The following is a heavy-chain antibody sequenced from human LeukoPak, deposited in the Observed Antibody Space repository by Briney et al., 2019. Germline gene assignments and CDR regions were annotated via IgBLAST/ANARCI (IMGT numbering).Heavy chain of an antibody. Sequence: ASVKVSCKASGYTFTGYYMHWVRQAPGQGLEWMGWINPNSGGTNCAQKFQGRVTMTRDTSISTAYMELSRLRSDDTAVYYCAKDHGSGSYYNYYFDYWGQGTLVTVSS. CDR1: GYTFTGYY. V-gene: IGHV1-2*02. J-gene: IGHJ4*02. CDR3: AKDHGSGSYYNYYFDY. D-gene: IGHD3-10*01. CDR2: INPNSGGT.